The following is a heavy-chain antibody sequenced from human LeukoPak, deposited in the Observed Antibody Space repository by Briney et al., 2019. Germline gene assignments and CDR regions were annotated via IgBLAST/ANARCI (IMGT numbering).Heavy chain of an antibody. J-gene: IGHJ5*02. CDR3: ARGRDDFWSGYYYWFDP. Sequence: PSETLSLTCAVYGGSFSGYYWSWIRQPPGKGLEWIGEINHSGSTNYNPSLKSRVTISVDTSKNQFSLKLSSVTAADTAVYYCARGRDDFWSGYYYWFDPWGQGTLVTVSS. CDR2: INHSGST. D-gene: IGHD3-3*01. V-gene: IGHV4-34*01. CDR1: GGSFSGYY.